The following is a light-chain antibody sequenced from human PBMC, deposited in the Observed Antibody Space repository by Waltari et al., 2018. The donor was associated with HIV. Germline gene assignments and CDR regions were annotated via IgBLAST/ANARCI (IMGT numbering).Light chain of an antibody. J-gene: IGKJ2*01. CDR1: EDVSTF. V-gene: IGKV1-8*01. CDR3: QQYSIFPLT. CDR2: GAS. Sequence: TQSPSSSASIGDRVTIYCQATEDVSTFVAWYQQKPGTAPKLLIYGASVRQGGVPSRFSGSGSGTDFALTIGCLQSDDLATYFCQQYSIFPLTFGPGT.